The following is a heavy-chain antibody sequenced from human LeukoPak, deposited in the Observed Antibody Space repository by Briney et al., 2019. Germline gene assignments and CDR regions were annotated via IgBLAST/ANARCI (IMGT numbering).Heavy chain of an antibody. Sequence: ASVKVSCKVSGYTLTELSMHWVRQAPGKGLEWMGGFDPEDGETIYAQKFQGRVTMAEDTSTDTAYMELSSLRSEDTAVYYCATTNVAIVGATNFDYWGQGTLVTVSS. CDR1: GYTLTELS. CDR2: FDPEDGET. CDR3: ATTNVAIVGATNFDY. V-gene: IGHV1-24*01. D-gene: IGHD1-26*01. J-gene: IGHJ4*02.